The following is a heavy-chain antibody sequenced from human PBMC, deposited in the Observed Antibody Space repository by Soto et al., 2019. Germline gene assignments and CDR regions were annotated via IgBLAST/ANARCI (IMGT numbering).Heavy chain of an antibody. D-gene: IGHD2-15*01. CDR1: GFTFSSYA. Sequence: GGSLRLSCAASGFTFSSYAMSWVRQAPGKGLEWVSAISGSGGSTYYADSVKGRFTISRDNSKNPLYLQMNSLRAEDTAVYYCARVQYDIVVVVAATLWAFDYWGQGTLVTVSS. CDR2: ISGSGGST. CDR3: ARVQYDIVVVVAATLWAFDY. J-gene: IGHJ4*02. V-gene: IGHV3-23*01.